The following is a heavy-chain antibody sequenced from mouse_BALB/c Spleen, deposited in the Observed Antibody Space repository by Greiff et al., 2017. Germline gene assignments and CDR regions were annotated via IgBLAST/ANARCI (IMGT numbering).Heavy chain of an antibody. CDR1: GYTFTSYW. CDR3: ARSYRYDVGTWFAY. V-gene: IGHV1S81*02. J-gene: IGHJ3*01. D-gene: IGHD2-14*01. CDR2: INPSNGRT. Sequence: QVQLQQPGAELVKPGASVKLSCKASGYTFTSYWMHWVKQRPGQGLEWIGEINPSNGRTNYNEKFKSKATLTVDKSSSTAYMQLSSLTSEDSAVYYYARSYRYDVGTWFAYWGQGTLVTVSA.